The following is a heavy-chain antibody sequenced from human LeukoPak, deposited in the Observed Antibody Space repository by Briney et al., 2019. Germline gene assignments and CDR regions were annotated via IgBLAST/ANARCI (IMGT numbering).Heavy chain of an antibody. D-gene: IGHD3-9*01. CDR2: ISGSGGST. Sequence: PGGSLRLSCAASGFTFSSYAMSWVRQAPGKGLEWVSAISGSGGSTYYADSVKGRFTISRDNAKNSLYLQMNSLRAEDTAVYYCARIGTNYDILTGYWYFDYWGQGTLVTVSS. V-gene: IGHV3-23*01. CDR1: GFTFSSYA. CDR3: ARIGTNYDILTGYWYFDY. J-gene: IGHJ4*02.